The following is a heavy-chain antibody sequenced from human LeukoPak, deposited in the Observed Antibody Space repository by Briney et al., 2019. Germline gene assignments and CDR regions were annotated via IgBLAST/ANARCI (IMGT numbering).Heavy chain of an antibody. CDR3: AKGSYGSGSLFYFDH. CDR2: ISYDGSNK. Sequence: PGRSLRLSCAASRFTFRNYGMHWVRQAPGKGLEWVAVISYDGSNKYYADSVKGRFTISRDNSKNTLYLQMNSLRAKDTAVYHCAKGSYGSGSLFYFDHWGQGTLVTVSS. V-gene: IGHV3-30*18. J-gene: IGHJ4*02. CDR1: RFTFRNYG. D-gene: IGHD3-10*01.